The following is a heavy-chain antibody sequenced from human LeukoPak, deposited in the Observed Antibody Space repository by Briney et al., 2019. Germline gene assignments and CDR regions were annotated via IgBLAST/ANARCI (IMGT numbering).Heavy chain of an antibody. Sequence: SETLSLTCTVSGGSISSSSYYWGWTRQPPGKGLEWIGSIYCSGSTYYNPSLKSRVTISVDTSKNQFSLKLSSVTAADTAVYYCATPSSFPFDYWGQGTLVTVSS. V-gene: IGHV4-39*01. CDR3: ATPSSFPFDY. J-gene: IGHJ4*02. D-gene: IGHD5/OR15-5a*01. CDR2: IYCSGST. CDR1: GGSISSSSYY.